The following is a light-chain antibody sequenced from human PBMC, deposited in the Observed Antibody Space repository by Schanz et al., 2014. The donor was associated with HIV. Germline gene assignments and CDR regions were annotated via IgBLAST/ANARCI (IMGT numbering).Light chain of an antibody. CDR1: SSNIGANYD. V-gene: IGLV1-40*01. Sequence: QSVLAQPPSVSGAPGQRVTISCTGSSSNIGANYDVHWYQLLPGSAPKLLIFDNTNRPSGVPARFSGSKSGSSASQAISGLQAEDEADYFCQSFDSSLNGVVFGGGTKLTVL. J-gene: IGLJ3*02. CDR2: DNT. CDR3: QSFDSSLNGVV.